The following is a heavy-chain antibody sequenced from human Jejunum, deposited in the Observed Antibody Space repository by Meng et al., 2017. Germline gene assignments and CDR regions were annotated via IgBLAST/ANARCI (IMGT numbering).Heavy chain of an antibody. J-gene: IGHJ4*02. CDR1: GFTFSNYG. CDR2: IWPDGRSE. D-gene: IGHD3-3*01. CDR3: ARWEWQYLAYFDY. V-gene: IGHV3-33*01. Sequence: GESLKISCAVSGFTFSNYGMHWIRQAPGKGLEWVAVIWPDGRSEHYADSVKGRFTISRDNSQNTVWLQMNSLRAEDTATCDCARWEWQYLAYFDYWGQGTLVTVSS.